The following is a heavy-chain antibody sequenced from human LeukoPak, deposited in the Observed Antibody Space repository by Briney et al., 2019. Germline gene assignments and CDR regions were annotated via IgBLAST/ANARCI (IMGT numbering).Heavy chain of an antibody. J-gene: IGHJ6*03. CDR2: INKSESS. V-gene: IGHV4-34*01. Sequence: TSETLSLTCAVYGGSLSAYYWSWIRQSPGKGLEWIGEINKSESSNYSPSLKSRVTISVDTSKNQVSLQLSSVTAADTAVYYCARGRYSNWERYYYMDVWGKGATVTVSS. D-gene: IGHD4-11*01. CDR3: ARGRYSNWERYYYMDV. CDR1: GGSLSAYY.